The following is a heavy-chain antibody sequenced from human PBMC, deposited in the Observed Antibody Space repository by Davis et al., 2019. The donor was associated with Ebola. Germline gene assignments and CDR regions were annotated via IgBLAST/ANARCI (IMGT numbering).Heavy chain of an antibody. J-gene: IGHJ6*02. Sequence: SGPTLVKPTQTLTLTCTFSGFSLSTSGMCVSWIRQPPGKALEWLALIDWDDDKYYSTSLKTRLTISKDTSKNQVVLTMTNMDPVDTATYYCARITVTPPAGYYYYYGMDVWGQGTTVTVSS. V-gene: IGHV2-70*01. CDR1: GFSLSTSGMC. D-gene: IGHD4-11*01. CDR2: IDWDDDK. CDR3: ARITVTPPAGYYYYYGMDV.